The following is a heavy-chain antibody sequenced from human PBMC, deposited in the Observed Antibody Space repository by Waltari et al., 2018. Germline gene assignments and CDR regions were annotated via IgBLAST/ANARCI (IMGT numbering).Heavy chain of an antibody. CDR3: ARVSTFYYYGMDV. CDR2: IYSGGST. CDR1: GFTVSSNY. Sequence: EVQLVESGGGLVQPGGSLRLSCAASGFTVSSNYMSCVCQAPGKGLEWVSVIYSGGSTYYADSVKGRFTISRDNSKNTLYLQMNSLRAEDTAVYYCARVSTFYYYGMDVWGQGTTVTVSS. J-gene: IGHJ6*02. V-gene: IGHV3-66*01. D-gene: IGHD3-16*01.